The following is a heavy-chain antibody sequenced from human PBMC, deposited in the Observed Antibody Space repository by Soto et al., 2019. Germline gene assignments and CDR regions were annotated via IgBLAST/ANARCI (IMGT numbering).Heavy chain of an antibody. CDR1: RFTFSNAW. J-gene: IGHJ6*04. D-gene: IGHD2-15*01. CDR2: IKSKTDGGTT. V-gene: IGHV3-15*01. CDR3: ITDNCSGGRCTGWDV. Sequence: EVQLVESGGGLVKPGGSLRLSCAASRFTFSNAWMSWVRQAPGKGLEWVGRIKSKTDGGTTDYAAPVKGRFSISRDDSKNTLFLQMDSLKTEDTALYYCITDNCSGGRCTGWDVWGKGTTVTVSS.